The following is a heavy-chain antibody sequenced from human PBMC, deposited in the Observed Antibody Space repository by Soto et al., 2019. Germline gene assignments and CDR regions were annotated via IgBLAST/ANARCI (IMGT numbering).Heavy chain of an antibody. Sequence: SVKVSCKASGGTFSSYAISWVRQAPGQGLEWMGGIIPIFGTANYAQKFQGRVTITADESTSTAYMELSSLRSEDTAVYYCAFGLQEIGATIRWYGMDVWGKGTRVTVPS. J-gene: IGHJ6*04. CDR1: GGTFSSYA. V-gene: IGHV1-69*13. D-gene: IGHD5-12*01. CDR2: IIPIFGTA. CDR3: AFGLQEIGATIRWYGMDV.